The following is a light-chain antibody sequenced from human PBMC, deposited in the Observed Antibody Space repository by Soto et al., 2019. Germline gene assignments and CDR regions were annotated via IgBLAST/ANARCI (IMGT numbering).Light chain of an antibody. CDR3: QQYGSSIT. CDR2: GAS. Sequence: EVVLTHSPATLSVSPWQRSTLSCRASQSVSINLAWYQQKPGQAPRLLIYGASTRATGTPARFSGSGSGTDFTLTISRLEPEDFAVYYCQQYGSSITFGQGTR. V-gene: IGKV3-15*01. CDR1: QSVSIN. J-gene: IGKJ5*01.